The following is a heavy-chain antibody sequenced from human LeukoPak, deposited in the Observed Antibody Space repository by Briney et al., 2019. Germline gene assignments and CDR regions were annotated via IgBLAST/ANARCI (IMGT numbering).Heavy chain of an antibody. J-gene: IGHJ4*02. V-gene: IGHV3-30*04. CDR3: ARDRERGYSSSWYTGVVGY. CDR2: ISYDGRNK. Sequence: GGSLRLSHAASGFTYSSYAMHWVRQAPGKGLEWVAVISYDGRNKYYADSVKGRFTISRDNSKNTLYLQMNSLRAEDTAVYYCARDRERGYSSSWYTGVVGYWGQGTLDTVSS. D-gene: IGHD6-13*01. CDR1: GFTYSSYA.